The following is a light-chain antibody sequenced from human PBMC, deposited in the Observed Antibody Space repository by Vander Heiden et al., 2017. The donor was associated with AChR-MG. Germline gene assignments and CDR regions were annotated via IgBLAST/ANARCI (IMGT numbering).Light chain of an antibody. CDR3: CSYAGTSSWL. J-gene: IGLJ3*02. Sequence: QSAPTPPRPVSGSPGPSVTISCTGTSTNVGAYNYVSWYQHRPGRAPQLLLHEGSQRPSGVPPRFSGSKSGNTASLTISGLQAADEADYFCCSYAGTSSWLFGGGTKVTVL. CDR1: STNVGAYNY. V-gene: IGLV2-11*01. CDR2: EGS.